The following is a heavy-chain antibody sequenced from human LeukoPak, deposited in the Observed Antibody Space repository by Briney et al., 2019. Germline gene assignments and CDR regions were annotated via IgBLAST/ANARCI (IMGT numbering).Heavy chain of an antibody. CDR2: IYSGGST. CDR1: GFTVSSNY. V-gene: IGHV3-53*01. J-gene: IGHJ3*02. D-gene: IGHD5-24*01. CDR3: ARIIEMATDAFDI. Sequence: GRSLRLSCAASGFTVSSNYMSWVRQAPGKGLEWVSVIYSGGSTYYADSVKGRFTISRDNSKNTLYLQMNSLRAEDTAVYYCARIIEMATDAFDIWGQGTMVTVSS.